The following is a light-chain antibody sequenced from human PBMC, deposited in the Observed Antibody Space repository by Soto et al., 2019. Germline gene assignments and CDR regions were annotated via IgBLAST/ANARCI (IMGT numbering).Light chain of an antibody. V-gene: IGKV1-27*01. CDR3: QKYNSAPQT. CDR2: AAS. Sequence: DIQMTQSPSSLSASVGDRVTITCRASQGISNYLAWYQQKPGKVPKLLIYAASTLQSGVPSRFSGSGSGTDFSLTISSLQPEDVANYYYQKYNSAPQTFGQGTKVEIK. CDR1: QGISNY. J-gene: IGKJ1*01.